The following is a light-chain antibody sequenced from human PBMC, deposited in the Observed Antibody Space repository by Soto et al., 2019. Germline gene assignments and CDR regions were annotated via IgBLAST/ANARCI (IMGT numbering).Light chain of an antibody. V-gene: IGLV2-14*01. J-gene: IGLJ1*01. Sequence: QSALTQPASVSGSPGQSITISCTGTSSDVGTYKYVSWYQQHPGKAPKLMIYEVSNRPSGVSNRFSGSKSGNTASLTISGLQAEDEADYYCSSYTSSSTRFYVLGTGTKLTVL. CDR2: EVS. CDR1: SSDVGTYKY. CDR3: SSYTSSSTRFYV.